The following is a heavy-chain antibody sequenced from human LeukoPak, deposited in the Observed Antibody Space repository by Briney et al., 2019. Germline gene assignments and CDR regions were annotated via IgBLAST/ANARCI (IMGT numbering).Heavy chain of an antibody. CDR3: ATSSGYSYIGGT. Sequence: SETLSLTCTVSGDSLSSSSFFCGWIRQPPGMGLEWIGTIDCSGNSYYNSSLQSRLTMSVDASKRHFSLRLTSMTAADTAVYYCATSSGYSYIGGTWGQGALVTVSS. D-gene: IGHD5-18*01. J-gene: IGHJ5*02. CDR1: GDSLSSSSFF. V-gene: IGHV4-39*07. CDR2: IDCSGNS.